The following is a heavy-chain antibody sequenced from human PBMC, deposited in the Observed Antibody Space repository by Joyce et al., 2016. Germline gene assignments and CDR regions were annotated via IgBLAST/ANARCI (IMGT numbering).Heavy chain of an antibody. V-gene: IGHV4-4*02. CDR1: TGSIGSGNW. D-gene: IGHD2/OR15-2a*01. CDR2: IFHSGSA. J-gene: IGHJ4*02. CDR3: ARKDFGLDY. Sequence: QVQLQESGPGLVRPSGTLSLTCTVSTGSIGSGNWWTWVRQPPGKGLQWIGEIFHSGSAHYNPSLKTRVSISVDKANNQFSLRLTSVTAADTAVYYGARKDFGLDYWGQGTLVTVSS.